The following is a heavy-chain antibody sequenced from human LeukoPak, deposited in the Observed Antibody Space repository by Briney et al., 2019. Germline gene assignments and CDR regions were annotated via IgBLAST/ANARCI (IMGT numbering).Heavy chain of an antibody. CDR1: GASINNNF. V-gene: IGHV4-59*08. J-gene: IGHJ4*02. CDR3: ARYGVLAAVDY. Sequence: PSETLSLTCTVSGASINNNFWTWIRQPPGKGLEWIGYIYSSGSANYNPSLKSRVIISGDTSKNQISLNLASVTAADTAVYYCARYGVLAAVDYWGQGTLVTVSS. CDR2: IYSSGSA. D-gene: IGHD2-8*01.